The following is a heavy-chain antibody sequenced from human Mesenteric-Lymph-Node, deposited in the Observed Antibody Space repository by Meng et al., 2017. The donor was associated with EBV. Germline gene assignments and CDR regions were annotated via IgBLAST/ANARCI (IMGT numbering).Heavy chain of an antibody. CDR3: VRVHLRFTGYNQYFDY. CDR2: SNQSGST. CDR1: GGSFSGYY. J-gene: IGHJ4*02. Sequence: QAHLQQWGAGLLKPSETLSLTCAVYGGSFSGYYWTWIRQSPGKGLEWIGESNQSGSTSYNPSLKSRVGISVDTSKNQFSLNLNSVTAADSAVYYCVRVHLRFTGYNQYFDYWGQGALAPSPQ. V-gene: IGHV4-34*01. D-gene: IGHD5-24*01.